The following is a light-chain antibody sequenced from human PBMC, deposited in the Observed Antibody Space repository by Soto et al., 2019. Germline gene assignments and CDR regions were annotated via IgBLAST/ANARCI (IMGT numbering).Light chain of an antibody. J-gene: IGLJ1*01. CDR1: SSDVGGYNY. CDR3: RSYTTTHTRQIV. CDR2: DVS. V-gene: IGLV2-14*03. Sequence: QSALTQPASVSGSPGQSITISCTGTSSDVGGYNYVSWYQHHPGKAPKLIIYDVSNRPSGVSIRFSGSKSDNTASLTISGLQLEDEADYHCRSYTTTHTRQIVLGSGSKVTVV.